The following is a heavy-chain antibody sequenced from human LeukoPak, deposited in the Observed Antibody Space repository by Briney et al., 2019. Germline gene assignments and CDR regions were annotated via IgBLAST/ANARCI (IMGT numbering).Heavy chain of an antibody. CDR2: INHSGST. D-gene: IGHD2-15*01. V-gene: IGHV4-34*01. CDR3: ARGRLGYCSGGSCSPLGY. Sequence: SETLSLTCAVYGGSFSGYYWRWIRQPPGKGLEWIGEINHSGSTNYNPSLKSRVTISVDTSKSQFSLKLSSVTAADTAVDYCARGRLGYCSGGSCSPLGYWGQGTLVTVSS. CDR1: GGSFSGYY. J-gene: IGHJ4*02.